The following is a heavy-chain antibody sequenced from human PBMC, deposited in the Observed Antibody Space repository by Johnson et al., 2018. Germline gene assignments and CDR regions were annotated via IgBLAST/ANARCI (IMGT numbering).Heavy chain of an antibody. J-gene: IGHJ1*01. CDR2: INLDGSEK. CDR1: GFTFSRYW. V-gene: IGHV3-7*01. CDR3: ARDGEYFQY. Sequence: VQLQESGGGLVQXGGSLRLXCVGSGFTFSRYWMTWVRQAPGKGLEWVANINLDGSEKYYVDSVKGRFTISSDNVKNSHYLQRNSLRAEDTAVYYCARDGEYFQYWGQGTLVTVAP.